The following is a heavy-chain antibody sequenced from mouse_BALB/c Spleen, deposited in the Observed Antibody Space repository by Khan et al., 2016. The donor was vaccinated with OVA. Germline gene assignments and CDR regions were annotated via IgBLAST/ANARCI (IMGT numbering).Heavy chain of an antibody. V-gene: IGHV9-3-1*01. D-gene: IGHD2-10*01. Sequence: QIQLVQSGPEVKKPGETVKISCKASGHTFTKFGMNWVKQAPGKGLKWMGWINTYTGEPTYADDFNGRFAFSLETSASTAYLPINNLKNEDTATYFCARPPYFSYVLDNWGKGTSVTVSS. CDR2: INTYTGEP. J-gene: IGHJ4*01. CDR3: ARPPYFSYVLDN. CDR1: GHTFTKFG.